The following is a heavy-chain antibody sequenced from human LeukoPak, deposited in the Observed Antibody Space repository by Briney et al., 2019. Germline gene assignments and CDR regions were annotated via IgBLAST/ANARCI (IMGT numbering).Heavy chain of an antibody. CDR1: GGSFSGYY. J-gene: IGHJ6*03. D-gene: IGHD3-3*01. Sequence: PWETLSLTCAVYGGSFSGYYWSWIRQPPGKGLEWIGEINHSGSTNYNPSLKSRVTISVDTSKNQLSLKLSSVAAADTAVYYCARGAIFGVVYMDVWGKGTTVTVSS. V-gene: IGHV4-34*01. CDR3: ARGAIFGVVYMDV. CDR2: INHSGST.